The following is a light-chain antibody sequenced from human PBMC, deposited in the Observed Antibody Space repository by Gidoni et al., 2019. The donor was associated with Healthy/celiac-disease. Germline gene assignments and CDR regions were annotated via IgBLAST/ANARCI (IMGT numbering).Light chain of an antibody. J-gene: IGKJ1*01. CDR1: KSLVYSDGNTY. Sequence: DVVMTQSPLSLPVTLGQPASISCRSSKSLVYSDGNTYLNLFQQRPGQSPRRLIYKVSNRDSGVPDRFSGSGSGTDFTLKISRVEAEDVGVYYCMQGTHWPLWTFXQXTKVEIK. CDR3: MQGTHWPLWT. CDR2: KVS. V-gene: IGKV2-30*01.